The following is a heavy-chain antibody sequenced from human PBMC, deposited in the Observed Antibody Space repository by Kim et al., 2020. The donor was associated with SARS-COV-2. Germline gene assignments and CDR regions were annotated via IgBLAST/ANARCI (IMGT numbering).Heavy chain of an antibody. Sequence: SETLSLTCTVSGGSISSYYWSWIRQPPGKGLEWIGYIYYSGSTNYNPSLKSRVTISVDTSKNQFSLKLSSVTAADTAVYYCATSKGGSSWYDNWFDPWGQGTLVTVSS. J-gene: IGHJ5*02. V-gene: IGHV4-59*01. D-gene: IGHD6-13*01. CDR2: IYYSGST. CDR3: ATSKGGSSWYDNWFDP. CDR1: GGSISSYY.